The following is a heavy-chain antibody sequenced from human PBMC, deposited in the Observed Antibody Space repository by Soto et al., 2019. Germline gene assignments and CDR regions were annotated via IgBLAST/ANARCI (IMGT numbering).Heavy chain of an antibody. V-gene: IGHV3-11*01. Sequence: QVQLVESGGGWVKPGGSLRLSCAASGFTFSDYYMNWIRQAPGKGLEWVSYISSGSDTIYYADSVKGRFTISRDNAKNSLYLQMTSLRAEDTAVYYCARGGDYFDYWGQGTLLTVSS. CDR2: ISSGSDTI. CDR3: ARGGDYFDY. CDR1: GFTFSDYY. J-gene: IGHJ4*02.